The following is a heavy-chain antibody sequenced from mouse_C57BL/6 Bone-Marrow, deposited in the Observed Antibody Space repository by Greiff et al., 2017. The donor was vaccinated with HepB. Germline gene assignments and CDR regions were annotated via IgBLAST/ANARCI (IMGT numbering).Heavy chain of an antibody. CDR3: ARDTTVVGGNY. V-gene: IGHV1-76*01. CDR1: GYTFTDYY. D-gene: IGHD1-1*01. Sequence: QVQLKESGAELVRPGASVKLSCKASGYTFTDYYINWVKQRPGQGLEWIARIYPGSGNTYYNEKFKGKATLTAEKSSSTAYMQLSSLTSEDSAVYFCARDTTVVGGNYWGQGTTLTVSS. J-gene: IGHJ2*01. CDR2: IYPGSGNT.